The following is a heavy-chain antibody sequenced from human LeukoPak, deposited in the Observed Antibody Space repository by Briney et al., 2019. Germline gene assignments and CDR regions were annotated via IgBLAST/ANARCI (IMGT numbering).Heavy chain of an antibody. J-gene: IGHJ6*02. CDR1: GGSFSGYY. CDR2: INHSGST. CDR3: ARGQGGATGSGGGYYGMDV. Sequence: SETLSLTCAVYGGSFSGYYWSWIRQPPGKGLEWIGEINHSGSTNYNPSLKSRVTISVDTSKNQFSLKLSSVTAADTAVYYCARGQGGATGSGGGYYGMDVWGQGTTVTVSS. D-gene: IGHD5-12*01. V-gene: IGHV4-34*01.